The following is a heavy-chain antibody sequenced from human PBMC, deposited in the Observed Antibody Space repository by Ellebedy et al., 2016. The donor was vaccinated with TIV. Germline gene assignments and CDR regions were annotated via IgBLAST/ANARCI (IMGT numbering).Heavy chain of an antibody. V-gene: IGHV6-1*01. CDR2: TYYRSKWYN. CDR3: ARGRVSAFDI. CDR1: GDSVSSNGVA. Sequence: SCGISGDSVSSNGVAWNWIRQSPSRGLEWLGRTYYRSKWYNDYAVSIKSRITINPDTSKNQFSLHLNSVTPEDTAVYYCARGRVSAFDIWGQGTMVTVSS. J-gene: IGHJ3*02.